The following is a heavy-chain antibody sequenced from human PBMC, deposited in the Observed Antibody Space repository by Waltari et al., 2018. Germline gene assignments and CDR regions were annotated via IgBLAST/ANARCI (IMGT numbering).Heavy chain of an antibody. CDR1: GFTFSLSA. CDR2: ISGSGGST. CDR3: AKVWGANDY. D-gene: IGHD1-26*01. Sequence: EVQLVESGGGLVQPGGSLSFSCSASGFTFSLSAMGWVRQAPGKGREWVSAISGSGGSTYYADSVKGRFTISRDNSKNTLYLQMNSLRAEDTAVYYCAKVWGANDYWGQGTLVTVSS. V-gene: IGHV3-23*04. J-gene: IGHJ4*02.